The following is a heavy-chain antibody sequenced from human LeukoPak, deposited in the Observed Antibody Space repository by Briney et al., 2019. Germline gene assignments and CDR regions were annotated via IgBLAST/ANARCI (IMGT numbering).Heavy chain of an antibody. CDR1: GYTFTGYY. V-gene: IGHV1-2*04. D-gene: IGHD3-10*01. CDR3: ARGSPADSFTYYYGSGRYYGY. CDR2: INPNSGGT. Sequence: GASVKVSCKASGYTFTGYYTHWVRQAPGQGLEWMGWINPNSGGTNYAQKFQGWVTMTRDTSISTAYMELSRLRSDDTAVYYCARGSPADSFTYYYGSGRYYGYWGQGTLVTVSS. J-gene: IGHJ4*02.